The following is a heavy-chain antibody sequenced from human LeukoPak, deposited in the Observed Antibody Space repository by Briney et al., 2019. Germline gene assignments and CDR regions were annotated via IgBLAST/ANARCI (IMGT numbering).Heavy chain of an antibody. CDR1: GGSISSSSYY. CDR2: IYYSGST. D-gene: IGHD3-22*01. V-gene: IGHV4-39*07. Sequence: PSETLSLTCTVSGGSISSSSYYWGWIRQPPGKGLEWIGSIYYSGSTYYNPSLKSRVTISVDTSKNQFSLKLSSVTAADTAVYYCASGPMTHFDPWGQGTLVTVSS. CDR3: ASGPMTHFDP. J-gene: IGHJ5*02.